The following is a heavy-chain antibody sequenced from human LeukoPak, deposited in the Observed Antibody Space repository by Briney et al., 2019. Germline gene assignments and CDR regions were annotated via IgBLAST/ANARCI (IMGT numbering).Heavy chain of an antibody. CDR3: AKPGRSYLDY. D-gene: IGHD3-10*01. J-gene: IGHJ4*02. CDR2: ISYHGSEK. V-gene: IGHV3-30*18. Sequence: GGSLRLSCAASGFTFSSYGMHWVRQAPGKGLEWVAVISYHGSEKYFADSVKGRFTISRENTRNTLYLQMNSLRPEDTAVYYCAKPGRSYLDYWGRGTLVTVTS. CDR1: GFTFSSYG.